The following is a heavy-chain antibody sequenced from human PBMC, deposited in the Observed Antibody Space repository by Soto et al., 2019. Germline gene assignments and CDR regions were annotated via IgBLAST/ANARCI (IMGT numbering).Heavy chain of an antibody. CDR2: IYYSGST. CDR3: ARAGRETTVTTSLSYDYYYMDV. D-gene: IGHD4-17*01. V-gene: IGHV4-59*01. Sequence: QVQLQESGPGLVKPSETLSLTCTVSGGSISSYYWSWIRQPPGKGLEWIGYIYYSGSTNYNPSLKSRVTISVDTSKNQFSLKLSSVTAADTAVYYCARAGRETTVTTSLSYDYYYMDVWGKGTTVTVSS. CDR1: GGSISSYY. J-gene: IGHJ6*03.